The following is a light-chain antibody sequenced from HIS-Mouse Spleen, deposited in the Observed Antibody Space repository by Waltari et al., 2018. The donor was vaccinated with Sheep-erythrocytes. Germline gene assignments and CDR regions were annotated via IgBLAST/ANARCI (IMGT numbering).Light chain of an antibody. J-gene: IGLJ3*02. CDR3: CSYAGSSTPWV. CDR2: EGS. CDR1: SSDVGSYNL. Sequence: QSALTQPASVSGSPGQSITISCTGTSSDVGSYNLVSWYQPHPGKAPKLMIYEGSKRPSGFSNRFSGSKSCNTASLTISGLQAEDEADYYCCSYAGSSTPWVFGGGTKLTVL. V-gene: IGLV2-23*01.